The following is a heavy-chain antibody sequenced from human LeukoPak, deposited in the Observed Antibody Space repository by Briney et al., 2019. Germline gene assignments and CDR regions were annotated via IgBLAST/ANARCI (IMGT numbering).Heavy chain of an antibody. Sequence: ASVKIPCKVSGYTFTDYYMHWVQQAPGEGLEWMGLVDPEDGETIYAEKFQGRVTITADTSTDTAYMELSSLRSEDTAVYYCATDDPMVRGPPRYYYYYMDVWGKGTTVTVSS. D-gene: IGHD3-10*01. J-gene: IGHJ6*03. CDR2: VDPEDGET. CDR1: GYTFTDYY. CDR3: ATDDPMVRGPPRYYYYYMDV. V-gene: IGHV1-69-2*01.